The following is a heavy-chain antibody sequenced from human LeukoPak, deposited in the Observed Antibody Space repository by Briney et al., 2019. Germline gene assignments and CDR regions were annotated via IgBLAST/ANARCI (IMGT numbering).Heavy chain of an antibody. D-gene: IGHD1-1*01. CDR2: IYISGSP. V-gene: IGHV4-4*07. J-gene: IGHJ5*02. Sequence: SETLSLTCTVSGGSISSHDWTWIRQPAGKGLEWIGRIYISGSPNYNPSLKSRVTMSVDTSKNQFSLKLSSVTAADTAVYYCARDLNWKENLFRPWGQGTLVTVSS. CDR3: ARDLNWKENLFRP. CDR1: GGSISSHD.